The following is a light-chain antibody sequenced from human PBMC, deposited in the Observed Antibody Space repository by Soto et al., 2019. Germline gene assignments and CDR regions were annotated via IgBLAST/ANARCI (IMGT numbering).Light chain of an antibody. J-gene: IGLJ2*01. CDR3: SSYTSTTTVV. Sequence: QSVLTQPASVSGSPGQSITISCTGTSSDIDGYNYVSWYQQHPGKAPQLMIYDVNNRPSGVSNRFSGSKSANTASLTISGLQAEDEADYYCSSYTSTTTVVFGGGTKVTVL. V-gene: IGLV2-14*01. CDR1: SSDIDGYNY. CDR2: DVN.